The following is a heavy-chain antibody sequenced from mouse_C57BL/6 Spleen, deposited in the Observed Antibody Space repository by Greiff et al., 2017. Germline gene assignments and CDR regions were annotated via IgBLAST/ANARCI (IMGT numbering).Heavy chain of an antibody. V-gene: IGHV5-4*01. CDR1: GFTFSSYA. CDR2: ISDGGSYT. CDR3: ASEDSSGTWFAY. Sequence: EVQLVESGGGLVKPGGSLKLSCAASGFTFSSYAMSWVRQTPEKGLEWVATISDGGSYTYYPDNVKGRFTISRDNATNNLKLQRSQLKSEDTAMYYGASEDSSGTWFAYWGQGTLVTVSA. J-gene: IGHJ3*01. D-gene: IGHD3-2*02.